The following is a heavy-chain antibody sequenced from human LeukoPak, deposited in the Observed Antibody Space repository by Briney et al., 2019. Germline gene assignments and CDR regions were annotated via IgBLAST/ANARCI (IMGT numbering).Heavy chain of an antibody. CDR2: VSNCGDNT. CDR3: AKATGTLGT. CDR1: GFTFSSYA. J-gene: IGHJ5*02. V-gene: IGHV3-23*01. D-gene: IGHD1-1*01. Sequence: PGGSLRLSCAASGFTFSSYAMSWVRQAPGKGLEWVSTVSNCGDNTYYADYYADSVNGRFTISRDNSQNALDLQINSLTAEDTAIYYCAKATGTLGTWGQGTLVTVSS.